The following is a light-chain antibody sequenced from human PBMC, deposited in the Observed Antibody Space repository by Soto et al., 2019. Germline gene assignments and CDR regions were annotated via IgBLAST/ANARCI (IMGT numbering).Light chain of an antibody. V-gene: IGKV1-5*01. CDR2: DDS. Sequence: DIQMTHSPSTLSASVGYRVTITCLASQSITGKLAWYQRKPGKAPELLIYDDSTLESGVPLRFSGSGFGTEFTLTIDSLQPDDFATYYCQQYYTYPWTFGQGTKVDIK. CDR3: QQYYTYPWT. J-gene: IGKJ1*01. CDR1: QSITGK.